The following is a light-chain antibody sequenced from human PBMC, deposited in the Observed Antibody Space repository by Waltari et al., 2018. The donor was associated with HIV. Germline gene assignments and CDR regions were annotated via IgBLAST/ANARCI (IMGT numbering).Light chain of an antibody. Sequence: QSALAQPRSVSGSPGQSVTISCTGPRSDVGGYNYFSWFQHHPGKAPKLIIYHVTKRPSGVPDRFSASKSGNTASLTISGLQAEDEAEYYCCSNAARATYVFGTGTQVTVL. CDR1: RSDVGGYNY. J-gene: IGLJ1*01. CDR3: CSNAARATYV. V-gene: IGLV2-11*01. CDR2: HVT.